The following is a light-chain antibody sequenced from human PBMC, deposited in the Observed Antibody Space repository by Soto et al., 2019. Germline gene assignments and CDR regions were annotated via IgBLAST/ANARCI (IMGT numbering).Light chain of an antibody. CDR2: TTN. V-gene: IGLV1-44*01. CDR1: SSNIGTNS. Sequence: QSVLTQPHSASGAPGKRVTISCSGSSSNIGTNSVHWFQQLPGTAPKLLISTTNQRPSGVPERFSGSKSGTSASLAISGLQSEDEADYYCAAWDDSLNGHVFGTGTKVTVL. CDR3: AAWDDSLNGHV. J-gene: IGLJ1*01.